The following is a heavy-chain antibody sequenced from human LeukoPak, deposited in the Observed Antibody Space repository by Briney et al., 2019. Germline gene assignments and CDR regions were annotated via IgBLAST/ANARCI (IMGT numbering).Heavy chain of an antibody. CDR2: ILYDGSNK. V-gene: IGHV3-30-3*01. CDR1: GLIFSSYA. Sequence: GTSLRLSCAASGLIFSSYAMHWVRQAPGKGLEWVAVILYDGSNKYYADSVKGRFTISRDNSKNTLYLQMNSLRAEDTAVYYCARGGLYGDYAYFDYWGQGTLVTVSS. CDR3: ARGGLYGDYAYFDY. J-gene: IGHJ4*02. D-gene: IGHD4-17*01.